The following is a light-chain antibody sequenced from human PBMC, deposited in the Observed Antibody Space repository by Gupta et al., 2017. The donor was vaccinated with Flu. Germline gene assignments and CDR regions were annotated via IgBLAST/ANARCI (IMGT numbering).Light chain of an antibody. J-gene: IGKJ1*01. CDR1: QSVSSSY. CDR3: QQRRT. CDR2: GAS. V-gene: IGKV3-20*01. Sequence: EIVLTQSPGTLSLSPGERATLSCRASQSVSSSYLAWYQQKPGQAPRLLIYGASSRATGITDRFSGSGSGTDFTLTSSRLEPDDFAVYYCQQRRTFGQGTKVEIK.